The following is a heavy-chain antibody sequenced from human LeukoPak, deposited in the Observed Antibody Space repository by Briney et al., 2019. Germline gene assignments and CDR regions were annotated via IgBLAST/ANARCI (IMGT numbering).Heavy chain of an antibody. CDR1: GFTFSSYA. Sequence: GGSLRLSCAASGFTFSSYAMSWVRQAPGKGLEWVQGISGSDGSTYYADSVTGRFTISRDNSKNTMCLQMNSLRAEDTAVYYCAKGSGPLQYYFDYWGQGTLVTVSS. J-gene: IGHJ4*02. D-gene: IGHD2-15*01. CDR3: AKGSGPLQYYFDY. V-gene: IGHV3-23*01. CDR2: ISGSDGST.